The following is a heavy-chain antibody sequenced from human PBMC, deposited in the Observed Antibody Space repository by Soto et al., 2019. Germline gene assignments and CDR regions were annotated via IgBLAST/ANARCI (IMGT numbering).Heavy chain of an antibody. D-gene: IGHD3-10*01. J-gene: IGHJ5*02. CDR2: IYWDDDK. CDR3: AHTRSGSGSYYVINWFDP. V-gene: IGHV2-5*02. Sequence: SGPTLVKPTQTLTLTCTFSGFSLSTSGVGVGWIRQPPGKALEWLALIYWDDDKRYSPSLKSRLTITKDTSKNQVVLTITNMDPVDTATYYCAHTRSGSGSYYVINWFDPWGQGTLVTVSS. CDR1: GFSLSTSGVG.